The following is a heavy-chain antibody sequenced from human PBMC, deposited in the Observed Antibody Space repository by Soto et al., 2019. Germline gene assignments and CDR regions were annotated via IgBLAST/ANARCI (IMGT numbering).Heavy chain of an antibody. CDR1: GYTFTSYY. Sequence: QVQLVQSGAEVKKPGASVKVSCKASGYTFTSYYMHWVRQAPGQGLEWMGIINPSGGSTSYAQKFQGRVTMTRDTSTSTVYMELSSLRSEDTAVYYCARVRRITIPNYYYYGMDVWGQGTTVTVSS. J-gene: IGHJ6*02. V-gene: IGHV1-46*01. D-gene: IGHD3-3*01. CDR2: INPSGGST. CDR3: ARVRRITIPNYYYYGMDV.